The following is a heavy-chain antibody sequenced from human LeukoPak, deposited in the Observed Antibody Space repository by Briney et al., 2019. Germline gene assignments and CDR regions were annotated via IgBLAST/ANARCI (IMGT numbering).Heavy chain of an antibody. CDR3: ARDYSTVTTFFDY. D-gene: IGHD4-17*01. CDR2: IKQDGSEK. Sequence: PGGSLRLSCAASKFTFSSYWMSWVRQAPGKGLEWVANIKQDGSEKYYVDSVKGRFTISRDNAKNSLYLQMNSLRAEGTAVYYCARDYSTVTTFFDYWGQGTLVTVSS. V-gene: IGHV3-7*01. CDR1: KFTFSSYW. J-gene: IGHJ4*02.